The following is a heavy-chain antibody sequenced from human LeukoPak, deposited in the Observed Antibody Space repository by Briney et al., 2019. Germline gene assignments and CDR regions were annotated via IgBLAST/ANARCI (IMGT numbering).Heavy chain of an antibody. Sequence: ASVKVSCKASGYTFTSYGISWVRQAPGQGLEWMGWISAYNGNTNYAQKLQGRVTMTTDTSTSTAYMELRSLRSDDTAVYYCAREDYDFWSGYYGYWGQGTLVTVPS. D-gene: IGHD3-3*01. CDR2: ISAYNGNT. CDR3: AREDYDFWSGYYGY. J-gene: IGHJ4*02. CDR1: GYTFTSYG. V-gene: IGHV1-18*01.